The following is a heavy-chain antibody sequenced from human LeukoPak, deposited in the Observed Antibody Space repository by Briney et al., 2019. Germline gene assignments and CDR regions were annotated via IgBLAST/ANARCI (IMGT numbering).Heavy chain of an antibody. J-gene: IGHJ5*02. V-gene: IGHV3-66*01. CDR1: GFTVSSNY. Sequence: GGSLRLSCAASGFTVSSNYMSWVRQAPGKGLEWVSVIYSGGSTYYADSVKGRFTISRDNSKKSLYLEMNNLRAEDTAVYYCATDGAGFDTWGQGVLVTVSS. CDR3: ATDGAGFDT. CDR2: IYSGGST.